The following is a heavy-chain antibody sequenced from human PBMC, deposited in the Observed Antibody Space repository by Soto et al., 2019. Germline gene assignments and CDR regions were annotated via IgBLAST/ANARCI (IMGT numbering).Heavy chain of an antibody. V-gene: IGHV4-39*01. CDR1: GGSISSSKYY. Sequence: QLQLQESGPGLVKPSETLSLTCTVSGGSISSSKYYWGWIRQPPGKGLEWIGSIYYSGITDYNPSLKSRVTMSVDTSKNQFSLKLSSVTAADTAVYYCARNGGYCTDGVCPDWFDPWGQGTLVTVSS. D-gene: IGHD2-8*01. CDR2: IYYSGIT. J-gene: IGHJ5*02. CDR3: ARNGGYCTDGVCPDWFDP.